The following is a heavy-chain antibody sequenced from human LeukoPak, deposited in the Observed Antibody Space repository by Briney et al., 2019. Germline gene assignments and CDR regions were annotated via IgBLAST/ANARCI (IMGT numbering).Heavy chain of an antibody. D-gene: IGHD3-10*01. J-gene: IGHJ4*02. CDR1: GASISSYY. V-gene: IGHV4-4*07. Sequence: SETLSLTCTVSGASISSYYWTWIRQPAGEGLEWIGRIYSSGSTNYNPSLKSRVTMSLDTSKNQFSLRLSSVTAADTAVYYCARGKGYGSGSYLFDYWGQGTLVTVSS. CDR2: IYSSGST. CDR3: ARGKGYGSGSYLFDY.